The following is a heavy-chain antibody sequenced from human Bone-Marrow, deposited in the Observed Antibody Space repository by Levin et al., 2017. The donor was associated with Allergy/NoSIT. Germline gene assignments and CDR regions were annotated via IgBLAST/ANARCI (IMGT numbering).Heavy chain of an antibody. V-gene: IGHV3-23*01. CDR3: AKRSFPPGIAVAGISPNWYFDL. CDR1: GFTFSSYA. D-gene: IGHD6-19*01. J-gene: IGHJ2*01. Sequence: GESLKISCAASGFTFSSYAMSWVRQAPGKGLEWVSAISGSGGSTYYADSVKGRFTISRDNSKNTLYLQMNSLRAEDTAVYYCAKRSFPPGIAVAGISPNWYFDLWGRGTLVTVSS. CDR2: ISGSGGST.